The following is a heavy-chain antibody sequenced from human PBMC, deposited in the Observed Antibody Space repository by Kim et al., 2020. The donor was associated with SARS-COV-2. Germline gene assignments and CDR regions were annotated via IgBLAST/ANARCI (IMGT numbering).Heavy chain of an antibody. Sequence: GNTDYAQKFQGRVAMTRDTSTSTVYIELYSLTSQDTAIYYCARERGSTDSWGQGTLVTVSS. V-gene: IGHV1-46*01. D-gene: IGHD1-26*01. CDR2: GNT. CDR3: ARERGSTDS. J-gene: IGHJ5*01.